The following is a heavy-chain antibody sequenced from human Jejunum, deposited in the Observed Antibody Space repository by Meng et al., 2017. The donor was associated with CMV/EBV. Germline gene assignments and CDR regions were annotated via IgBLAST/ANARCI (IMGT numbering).Heavy chain of an antibody. Sequence: GGCGGGLFQPGGSLRLSCAASGFTVSNSYMSWVRQAPGKGLEWVSVIYGGGSTYYADSVKGRFTISRDSSKNTLYLQMNSLRAEDTAVYYCAREGTTLVTYDYWGQGTLVTVSS. V-gene: IGHV3-66*01. J-gene: IGHJ4*02. CDR3: AREGTTLVTYDY. D-gene: IGHD5-18*01. CDR2: IYGGGST. CDR1: GFTVSNSY.